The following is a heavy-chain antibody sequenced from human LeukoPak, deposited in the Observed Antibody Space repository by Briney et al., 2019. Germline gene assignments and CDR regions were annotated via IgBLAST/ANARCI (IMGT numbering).Heavy chain of an antibody. D-gene: IGHD3-22*01. CDR2: ISGYNGNT. J-gene: IGHJ4*02. CDR1: GYTFTNYD. Sequence: ASVKVSCKASGYTFTNYDINWVRQARGQGLEWMGWISGYNGNTKYVQKFQGRVTMTTDISTSTAYMELRSLRSDDTAVYYCARDLTHRRNYDNSGYQIVPAFWGQGTLVTVSS. V-gene: IGHV1-18*01. CDR3: ARDLTHRRNYDNSGYQIVPAF.